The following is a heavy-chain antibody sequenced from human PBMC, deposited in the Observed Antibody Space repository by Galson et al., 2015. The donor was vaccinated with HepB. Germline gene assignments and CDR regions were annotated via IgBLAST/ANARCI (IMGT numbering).Heavy chain of an antibody. CDR3: ARDDIAAAGNWFDP. D-gene: IGHD6-13*01. Sequence: SLRLSCAASGFTFSDYYMSWIRQAPGKGLEWVSYISSSSSYTNYADSVKGRFTISRDNAKNSLYLQMNSLRAEDTAVYYCARDDIAAAGNWFDPWGQGTLVTVSS. V-gene: IGHV3-11*05. CDR2: ISSSSSYT. J-gene: IGHJ5*02. CDR1: GFTFSDYY.